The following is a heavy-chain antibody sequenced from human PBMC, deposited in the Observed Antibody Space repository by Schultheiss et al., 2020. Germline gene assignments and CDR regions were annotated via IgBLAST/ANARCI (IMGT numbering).Heavy chain of an antibody. CDR1: GGSISSYY. D-gene: IGHD4-17*01. CDR2: INHSGST. V-gene: IGHV4-34*01. CDR3: ARDDGDYVPDY. Sequence: SETLSLTCTVSGGSISSYYWSWIRQPPGKGLEWIGEINHSGSTNYNPSLKSRVTISVDTSKNQFSLKLSSVTAADTAVYYCARDDGDYVPDYWGQGTLVTVSS. J-gene: IGHJ4*02.